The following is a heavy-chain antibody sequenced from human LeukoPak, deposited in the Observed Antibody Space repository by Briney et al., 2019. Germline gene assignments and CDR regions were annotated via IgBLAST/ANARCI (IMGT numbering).Heavy chain of an antibody. CDR1: GGSISSYY. Sequence: PSETLSLTCTVSGGSISSYYWSWIRQPPGKGLEWIGYIYYSGSTNYNPSLKSRVTISVDTSKNQFSLKLSSVTAADTAVYYCARGYSWSWPGVWFDPWGQGTLVTVSS. J-gene: IGHJ5*02. V-gene: IGHV4-59*01. D-gene: IGHD6-13*01. CDR3: ARGYSWSWPGVWFDP. CDR2: IYYSGST.